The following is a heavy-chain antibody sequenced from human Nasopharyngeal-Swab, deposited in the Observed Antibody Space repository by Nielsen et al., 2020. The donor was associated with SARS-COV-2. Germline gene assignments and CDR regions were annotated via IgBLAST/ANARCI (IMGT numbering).Heavy chain of an antibody. Sequence: ASVKVSCKASGYTFTSYYMHWVRQAPGQGLEWMGIINPSGGSTSYAQKFQGRVTMTRDTSTSTVYMELSSLRSEDTAVYYCAREASADISTGVYGMDVWGQGTTVTVSS. CDR1: GYTFTSYY. CDR3: AREASADISTGVYGMDV. J-gene: IGHJ6*02. V-gene: IGHV1-46*01. D-gene: IGHD3-9*01. CDR2: INPSGGST.